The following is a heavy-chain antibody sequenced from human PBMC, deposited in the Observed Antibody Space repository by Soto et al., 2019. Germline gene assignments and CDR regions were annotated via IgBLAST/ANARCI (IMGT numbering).Heavy chain of an antibody. Sequence: QVQLQESGPGLVKPSETLSLTCTVSGGSISSYYWSWIRQPPGKGLEWIGYIYYSGSTNYNPSLKGRVTISVDTSKNQFSLKLSSVTAADTAVYYCARAEMATSVDYWGQGTLVTVSS. CDR3: ARAEMATSVDY. CDR1: GGSISSYY. CDR2: IYYSGST. D-gene: IGHD5-12*01. J-gene: IGHJ4*02. V-gene: IGHV4-59*01.